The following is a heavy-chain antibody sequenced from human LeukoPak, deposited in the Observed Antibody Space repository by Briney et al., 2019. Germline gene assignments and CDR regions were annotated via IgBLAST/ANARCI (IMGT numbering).Heavy chain of an antibody. CDR1: GFTFDDYA. CDR2: ISWNSGSI. J-gene: IGHJ3*02. D-gene: IGHD3-22*01. V-gene: IGHV3-9*01. Sequence: TGGSLRVSCAASGFTFDDYAMHWVRQAPGKGLEWVSGISWNSGSIGYADSVKGRFTISRDNAKNSLYLQMNSLRAEDTALYYCAKDRGLRIVDGAFDIWGQGTMVTVSS. CDR3: AKDRGLRIVDGAFDI.